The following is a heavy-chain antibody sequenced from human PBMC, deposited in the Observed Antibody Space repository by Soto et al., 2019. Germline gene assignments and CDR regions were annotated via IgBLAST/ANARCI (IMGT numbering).Heavy chain of an antibody. CDR1: GFTFSSYA. V-gene: IGHV3-23*01. D-gene: IGHD3-16*02. CDR3: AKDPPFNYVWGSYRFDY. CDR2: ISGSGGST. Sequence: GGSLRLSCAASGFTFSSYAMSWVRQAPGKGLEWVSAISGSGGSTYYADSVKGRFTISRDNSKITLYLQMNSLRAEDTAVYYCAKDPPFNYVWGSYRFDYWGQGTLVTVSS. J-gene: IGHJ4*02.